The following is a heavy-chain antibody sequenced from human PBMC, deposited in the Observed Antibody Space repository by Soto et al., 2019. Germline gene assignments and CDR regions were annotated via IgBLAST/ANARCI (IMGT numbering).Heavy chain of an antibody. J-gene: IGHJ3*02. D-gene: IGHD3-3*01. Sequence: QVQLVESGGGVVQPGRSLRLSCAASGFTFSSYGMHWVRQAPGKGLEWVAVIWYDGSNKYYADSVKGRFTISRDNSKNTLYLQMNSLRAEDTAVYYCARERFLAWLSNGGAFDIWGQGRMVTVSS. CDR2: IWYDGSNK. V-gene: IGHV3-33*01. CDR1: GFTFSSYG. CDR3: ARERFLAWLSNGGAFDI.